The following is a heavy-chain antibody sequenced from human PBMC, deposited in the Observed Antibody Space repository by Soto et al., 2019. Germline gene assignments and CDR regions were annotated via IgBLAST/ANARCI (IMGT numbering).Heavy chain of an antibody. CDR3: ARDLAPNWFDP. CDR1: GFTFSSYS. CDR2: ISSSSSYI. J-gene: IGHJ5*02. V-gene: IGHV3-21*01. D-gene: IGHD3-16*01. Sequence: PGGSLRLSCAASGFTFSSYSMNWVRQAPGKGLEWVSSISSSSSYIYYADSVKGRFTISRDNAKNSLYPQMNSLRAEDTAVYYCARDLAPNWFDPWGQGTLVTVSS.